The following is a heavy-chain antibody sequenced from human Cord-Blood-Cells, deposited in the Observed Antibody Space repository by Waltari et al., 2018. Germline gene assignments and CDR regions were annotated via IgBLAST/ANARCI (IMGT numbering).Heavy chain of an antibody. CDR3: ARDQGFWSGLRLYYYYGMDV. D-gene: IGHD3-3*01. J-gene: IGHJ6*02. CDR2: ISAYNGNT. Sequence: QVQLVQSGAEVKKPGASVKVSCKASGYTFTSYGISWVRQAPVQGLEWMGWISAYNGNTNYAQKLQGRVTMTTDTSTSTAYRELRSLRSDDTAVYYCARDQGFWSGLRLYYYYGMDVWGQGTTVTVSS. V-gene: IGHV1-18*01. CDR1: GYTFTSYG.